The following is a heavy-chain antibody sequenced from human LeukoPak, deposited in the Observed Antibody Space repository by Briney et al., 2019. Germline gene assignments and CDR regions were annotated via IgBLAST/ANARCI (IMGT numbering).Heavy chain of an antibody. CDR2: INQDGSKK. Sequence: GGSLRLSCAASEFTFSSYWMIWVRQAPGKGLEWVANINQDGSKKYYVDSVKGRFTISRDNAKNSLYLRMNSLRAEDTAVYYCAELGITMIGGVWGKGTTVTISS. J-gene: IGHJ6*04. CDR3: AELGITMIGGV. CDR1: EFTFSSYW. D-gene: IGHD3-10*02. V-gene: IGHV3-7*01.